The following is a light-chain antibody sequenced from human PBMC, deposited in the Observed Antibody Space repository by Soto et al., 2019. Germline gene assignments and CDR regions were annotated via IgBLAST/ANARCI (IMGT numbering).Light chain of an antibody. CDR3: QSYDSRLSGYV. J-gene: IGLJ1*01. CDR1: SSNIGAGYD. CDR2: GNT. V-gene: IGLV1-40*01. Sequence: QSVLTQPPSVSGAPGQRVTISCTGGSSNIGAGYDVHWYQQLPGTAPKLLIYGNTDRPSGVPDRCSGSKSGTSSSLAITGLQAEDEADYYCQSYDSRLSGYVFGTGTKLTVL.